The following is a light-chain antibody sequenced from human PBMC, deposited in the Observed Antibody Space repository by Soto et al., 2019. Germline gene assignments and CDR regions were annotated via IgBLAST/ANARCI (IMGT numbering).Light chain of an antibody. J-gene: IGKJ5*01. CDR3: QQRSNWPPSIT. Sequence: EILLAQSPATLSLSPGERATLSFRASQSVTTYLAWYQQKPGQAPRLLIYDASDRATGIPARFSGSGSGTDFTLTICSLEPEDFAVYYCQQRSNWPPSITFGQGTRLEIK. CDR2: DAS. CDR1: QSVTTY. V-gene: IGKV3-11*01.